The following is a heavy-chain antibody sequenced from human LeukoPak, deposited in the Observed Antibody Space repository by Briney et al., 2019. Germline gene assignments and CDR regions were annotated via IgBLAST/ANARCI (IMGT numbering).Heavy chain of an antibody. Sequence: GGSLRLSCVVSGITFSSYAMSWVRQAPGKGLEWVGTISFDGSVKKFADSVTGRFTISRDNSMNTLYLQMNSLRAEDTAVYYCARDVVGAPIEWGQGTLVTVSS. CDR1: GITFSSYA. J-gene: IGHJ4*02. V-gene: IGHV3-30*03. D-gene: IGHD1-26*01. CDR2: ISFDGSVK. CDR3: ARDVVGAPIE.